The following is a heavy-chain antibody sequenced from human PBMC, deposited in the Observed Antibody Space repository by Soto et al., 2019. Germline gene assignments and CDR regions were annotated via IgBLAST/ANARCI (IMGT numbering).Heavy chain of an antibody. CDR2: INAGNGNT. V-gene: IGHV1-3*01. J-gene: IGHJ3*02. D-gene: IGHD2-2*01. Sequence: ASVKVSCKASGYTFTSYAMHWVRQAPGQRLEWMGWINAGNGNTKYSQKFQGRVTITRDTSASTAYMELSSLRSEDPAVYYCAIDVLISCNDAFDIWSQGTMDTVSS. CDR1: GYTFTSYA. CDR3: AIDVLISCNDAFDI.